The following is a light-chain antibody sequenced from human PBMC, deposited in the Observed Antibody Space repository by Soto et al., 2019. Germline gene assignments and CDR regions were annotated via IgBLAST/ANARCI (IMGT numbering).Light chain of an antibody. CDR2: GAS. Sequence: EIVMTQSPATLSVSPGERATLSCRASQSVSSNLAWYQQKPGQAPRLLIYGASPRATGIPARFSGSGSGTEFTLTISSLQSEDFAVYYCQQYNNWPFFGPGTKVDIK. CDR1: QSVSSN. J-gene: IGKJ3*01. CDR3: QQYNNWPF. V-gene: IGKV3-15*01.